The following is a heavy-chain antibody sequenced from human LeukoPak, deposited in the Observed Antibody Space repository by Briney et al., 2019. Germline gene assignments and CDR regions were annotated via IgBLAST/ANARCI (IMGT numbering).Heavy chain of an antibody. Sequence: SETLSLTCAVYGGSFSGYYWSWIRQPPGKGLEWIGEINHSGSTNYNPSLKSRVTISVDTSKNQFSLKLSSVTAADTAVYYCARAALRYFDWSLRFSAFDIWGQGTMVTVPS. J-gene: IGHJ3*02. CDR2: INHSGST. CDR1: GGSFSGYY. D-gene: IGHD3-9*01. V-gene: IGHV4-34*01. CDR3: ARAALRYFDWSLRFSAFDI.